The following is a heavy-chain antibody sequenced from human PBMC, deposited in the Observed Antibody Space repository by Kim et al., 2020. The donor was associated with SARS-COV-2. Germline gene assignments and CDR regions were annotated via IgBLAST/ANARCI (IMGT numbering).Heavy chain of an antibody. CDR3: ARAPTVIMIFGVVIIPWFAP. D-gene: IGHD3-3*01. Sequence: SETLSLTCTVSGDSISSGYYYGCWSRHPPGEVVGWGGNFHCGGSSYYNPPLNRRVTRAVETSKNQFSLKLSSVTAADSAVYYCARAPTVIMIFGVVIIPWFAPWGQGTLVTVSS. CDR1: GDSISSGYYY. CDR2: FHCGGSS. J-gene: IGHJ5*02. V-gene: IGHV4-30-4*01.